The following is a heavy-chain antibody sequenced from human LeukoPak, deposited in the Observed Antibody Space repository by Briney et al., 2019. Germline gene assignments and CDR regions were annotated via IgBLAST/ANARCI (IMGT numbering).Heavy chain of an antibody. CDR2: ISSSGHTI. Sequence: PGGSLRLSCAASGFTFSSYEMSWVRQAPGRGLEWVSYISSSGHTIYYADSVKGRFTISRDNAKKSLYLQMNSLRAEDTAVYYCAKIETMGFDYWGQGTLVTVSS. CDR1: GFTFSSYE. CDR3: AKIETMGFDY. V-gene: IGHV3-48*03. J-gene: IGHJ4*02. D-gene: IGHD4/OR15-4a*01.